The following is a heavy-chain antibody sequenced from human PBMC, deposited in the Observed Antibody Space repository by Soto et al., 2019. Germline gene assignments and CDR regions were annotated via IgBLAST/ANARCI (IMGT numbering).Heavy chain of an antibody. Sequence: EVQLVESGGGLVQSGGSLRLSCAASGFTFSSYWMSWVRQGPGKGPEWVANIKQDGSEKYYVDSVKGRFTISRDNAKKSLYLQMTSLRAEDTAVDHCAKSLSAIPGDSWGQGTLVTVSS. D-gene: IGHD2-2*01. CDR1: GFTFSSYW. CDR3: AKSLSAIPGDS. J-gene: IGHJ4*02. CDR2: IKQDGSEK. V-gene: IGHV3-7*05.